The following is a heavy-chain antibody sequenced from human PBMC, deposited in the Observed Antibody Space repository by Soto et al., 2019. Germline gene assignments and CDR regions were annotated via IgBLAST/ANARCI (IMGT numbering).Heavy chain of an antibody. CDR1: GGSFSGYY. V-gene: IGHV4-34*01. CDR2: INHSGST. CDR3: ARGYCSGGSCYSGLDY. D-gene: IGHD2-15*01. J-gene: IGHJ4*02. Sequence: QVQLQQWGAGLLKPSETLSLTCAVYGGSFSGYYWSWIRQPPGKGLEWIGEINHSGSTNYNPSLKSRVTISVDTYKNQFSLKLSSVTAADTAVYYCARGYCSGGSCYSGLDYWGQGTLVTVSS.